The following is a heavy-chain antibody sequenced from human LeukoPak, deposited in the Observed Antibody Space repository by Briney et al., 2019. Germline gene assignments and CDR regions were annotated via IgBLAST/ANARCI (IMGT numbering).Heavy chain of an antibody. D-gene: IGHD3-10*01. CDR2: IYSGGST. Sequence: GGSLRLSCAASGFTVSSNYMSSVRQAPGKGLELVSVIYSGGSTYYADSVKGRFTISRDNSKNTLYLQMNSLRAEDTAVYYCARDRGRGEKYFDYWGQGTLVTVSS. CDR1: GFTVSSNY. V-gene: IGHV3-53*01. CDR3: ARDRGRGEKYFDY. J-gene: IGHJ4*02.